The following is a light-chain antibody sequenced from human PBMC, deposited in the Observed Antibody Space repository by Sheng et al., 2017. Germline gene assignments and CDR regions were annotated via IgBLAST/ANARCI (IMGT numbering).Light chain of an antibody. CDR3: QQYGSFPFT. V-gene: IGKV3-20*01. CDR1: QTISANY. CDR2: DAS. Sequence: EIVLTQFPGTLSLSPGERATLSCKASQTISANYLAWYQQTPGQAPRLLIYDASKRATDIPARFSGSGSGTDFTLTISSLEPEDFAVYYCQQYGSFPFTFGPGTRVDLK. J-gene: IGKJ3*01.